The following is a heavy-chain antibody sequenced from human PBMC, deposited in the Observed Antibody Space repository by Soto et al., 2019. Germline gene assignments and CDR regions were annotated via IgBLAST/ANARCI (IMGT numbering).Heavy chain of an antibody. J-gene: IGHJ3*02. Sequence: ASVKVSCKASGSTFTSYGISWVRQATGQGLEWMGWISAYNGNTNYAQKLQGRVTMTTDTSTSTAYMELRSLRSDDTAVYYCARDSGWSSGYHDAFDIWGQGTMVTVSS. V-gene: IGHV1-18*01. CDR1: GSTFTSYG. CDR2: ISAYNGNT. D-gene: IGHD6-19*01. CDR3: ARDSGWSSGYHDAFDI.